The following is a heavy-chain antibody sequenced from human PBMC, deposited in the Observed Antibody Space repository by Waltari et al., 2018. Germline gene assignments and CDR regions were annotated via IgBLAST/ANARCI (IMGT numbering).Heavy chain of an antibody. D-gene: IGHD5-12*01. CDR3: AKESPRWLLDY. V-gene: IGHV3-30*02. Sequence: QVQLVESGGGVVQPGGSLRLSCAASGFTFSSYGMHWVRQAPGKGLEWVAFIRYDGSNKYDADSVKGRFTISRDNSKNTLYLQMNSLRAEDTAVYYCAKESPRWLLDYWGQGTLVTVSS. CDR2: IRYDGSNK. J-gene: IGHJ4*02. CDR1: GFTFSSYG.